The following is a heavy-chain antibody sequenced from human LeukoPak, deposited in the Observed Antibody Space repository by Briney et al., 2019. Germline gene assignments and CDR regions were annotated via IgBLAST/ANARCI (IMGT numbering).Heavy chain of an antibody. J-gene: IGHJ4*02. CDR1: GGSISSSSYY. D-gene: IGHD3-3*01. Sequence: SETLSLTCTVSGGSISSSSYYWGWIRQPPGKGLEWIGSIYYSGSTYYNPSLKSRVTISVDTSRNQFSLKLSSVTAADTAVYYCARVRFLEWFGDYWGQGTLVTVSS. CDR3: ARVRFLEWFGDY. V-gene: IGHV4-39*07. CDR2: IYYSGST.